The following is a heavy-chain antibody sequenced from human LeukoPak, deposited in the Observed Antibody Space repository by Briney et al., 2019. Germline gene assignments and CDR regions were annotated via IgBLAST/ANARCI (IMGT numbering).Heavy chain of an antibody. CDR2: INSDGSST. CDR1: GFTFSSYW. Sequence: GGSLRLSCAASGFTFSSYWMHWVRQAPGKGLVWVSRINSDGSSTSYADSVKGRFTISRDNAKNTLYLQMNSLRAEDTAVYYCARVSYSGGYDPFDYWGQGTLVTVSS. V-gene: IGHV3-74*01. J-gene: IGHJ4*02. CDR3: ARVSYSGGYDPFDY. D-gene: IGHD5-12*01.